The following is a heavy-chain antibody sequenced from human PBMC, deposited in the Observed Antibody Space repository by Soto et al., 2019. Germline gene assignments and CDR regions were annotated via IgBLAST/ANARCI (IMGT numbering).Heavy chain of an antibody. J-gene: IGHJ6*02. D-gene: IGHD2-2*02. V-gene: IGHV1-2*04. CDR1: GYTFTGYY. CDR2: INPNSGGT. Sequence: ASVKVSCKASGYTFTGYYMHWVRQAPGQGHEWMGWINPNSGGTNYAQKFQGWVTMTRDTSISTAYMELSRLRSDDTAVYYCARSRDIVLVPAAIDYYYGMDVRGQGTTVTVSS. CDR3: ARSRDIVLVPAAIDYYYGMDV.